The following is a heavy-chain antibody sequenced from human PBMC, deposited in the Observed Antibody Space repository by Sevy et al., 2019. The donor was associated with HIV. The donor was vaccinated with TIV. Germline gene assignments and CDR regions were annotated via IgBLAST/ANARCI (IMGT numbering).Heavy chain of an antibody. CDR1: GFTFSSYA. CDR2: ISGSGGST. V-gene: IGHV3-23*01. Sequence: GGSLRLSCAASGFTFSSYAMSWVRQAPGKGLEWVSAISGSGGSTYYADSVKGRFTISRDNSKNTLYLQMNSLRAEDTAVYYCAKDDGSSSLGPVIFDYWGQGTLVTVSS. D-gene: IGHD6-6*01. CDR3: AKDDGSSSLGPVIFDY. J-gene: IGHJ4*02.